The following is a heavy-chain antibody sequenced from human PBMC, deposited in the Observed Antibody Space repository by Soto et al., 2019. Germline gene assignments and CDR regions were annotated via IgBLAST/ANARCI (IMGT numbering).Heavy chain of an antibody. CDR1: GGSVISDSYW. V-gene: IGHV4-61*01. CDR2: INYSGFT. CDR3: AAIPRGGRFWGGFGP. Sequence: QVQLQESGPGAVKPSETLSLTCTVSGGSVISDSYWWTWIRQSPGKGLEWVGYINYSGFTKYNPSLESRVTVSVDTSKSQFSLNLNSVTAADTAMYYCAAIPRGGRFWGGFGPWGQGTLVTVSS. J-gene: IGHJ5*02. D-gene: IGHD2-2*02.